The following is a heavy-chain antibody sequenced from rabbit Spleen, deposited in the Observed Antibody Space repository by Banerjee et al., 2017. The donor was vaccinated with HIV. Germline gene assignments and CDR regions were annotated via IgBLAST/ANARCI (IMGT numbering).Heavy chain of an antibody. D-gene: IGHD1-1*01. J-gene: IGHJ4*01. Sequence: QEQLVESGGGLVKPGGTLTLPCKASGFSFSSDYYSCWVRQPPGKGLEWIACINIVTGKSVYASWAKGRFTMSRTSSTTVTLQMTSLTAADTATYFCARDLVAIIGWNFNLWGPGTLVTVS. CDR3: ARDLVAIIGWNFNL. V-gene: IGHV1S45*01. CDR2: INIVTGKS. CDR1: GFSFSSDYY.